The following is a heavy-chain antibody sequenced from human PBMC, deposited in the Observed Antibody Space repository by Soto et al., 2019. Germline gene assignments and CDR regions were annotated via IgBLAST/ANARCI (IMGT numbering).Heavy chain of an antibody. CDR2: IDPSDSYT. Sequence: ESLKISCKGSGYSFTSYWISWVRQMPGKGLEWMGRIDPSDSYTNYSPSFQGHVTISADKSISTAYLQWSSLKASDTAMYYCAVLRGGYGRFDYWGQGTLVTVSS. CDR1: GYSFTSYW. J-gene: IGHJ4*02. D-gene: IGHD5-12*01. V-gene: IGHV5-10-1*01. CDR3: AVLRGGYGRFDY.